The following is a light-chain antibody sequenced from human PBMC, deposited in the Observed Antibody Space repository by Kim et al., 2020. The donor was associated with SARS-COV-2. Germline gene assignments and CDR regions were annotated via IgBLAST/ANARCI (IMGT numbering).Light chain of an antibody. CDR2: VGTGGIVG. J-gene: IGLJ2*01. Sequence: QPVLTQPPSASASLGASVTLTCTLSSGYSNYNVDWYQQRPGKGPRFVMRVGTGGIVGSKGDGIPDRFSVLGSGLNRYLTIKNIQEEDESDYHCGADHGSGNNFLVVFGGGTKLTVL. V-gene: IGLV9-49*01. CDR1: SGYSNYN. CDR3: GADHGSGNNFLVV.